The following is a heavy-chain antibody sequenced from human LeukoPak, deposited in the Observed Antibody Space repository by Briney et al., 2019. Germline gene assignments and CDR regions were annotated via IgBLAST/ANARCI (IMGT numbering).Heavy chain of an antibody. V-gene: IGHV3-7*01. CDR3: ARDLVYYDFLSGYYGYYYYYYYMDV. CDR1: GFTFSSYW. CDR2: IKQDGSEK. D-gene: IGHD3-3*01. J-gene: IGHJ6*03. Sequence: PGGSLRLSCAASGFTFSSYWMSWVRQAPGKGLEWVANIKQDGSEKYYVDSVKGRFTISRDNAKNSLYLQMNSLRAEDTAVYYCARDLVYYDFLSGYYGYYYYYYYMDVWGKGTTVTVSS.